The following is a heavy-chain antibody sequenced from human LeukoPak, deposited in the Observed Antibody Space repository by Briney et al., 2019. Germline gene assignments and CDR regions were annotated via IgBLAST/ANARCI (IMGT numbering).Heavy chain of an antibody. CDR2: IIPIFGTA. V-gene: IGHV1-69*06. J-gene: IGHJ6*04. Sequence: GSSVKVSCKASGGTFSSYAISWVRQAPGQGLEWMGGIIPIFGTANYAQKFQGRVTITADKSTNTAYMELSSLRSEDTAVYYCARLGSGSFNYYYYGMDVWGKGTTVTVSS. CDR3: ARLGSGSFNYYYYGMDV. CDR1: GGTFSSYA. D-gene: IGHD3-10*01.